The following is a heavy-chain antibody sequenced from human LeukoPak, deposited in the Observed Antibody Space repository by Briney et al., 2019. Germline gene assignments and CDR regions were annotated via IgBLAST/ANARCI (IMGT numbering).Heavy chain of an antibody. J-gene: IGHJ4*02. V-gene: IGHV3-11*04. CDR2: ISSSGSTI. Sequence: TGGSLRLSCAASGFTFSDYYMSWIRQAPGKGLEWVSYISSSGSTIYYADSVKGRFTISRDNAKNPLYLQMNSLRAEDTAVYYCARESIFGVVTRYYFDYWGQGTLVTVSS. CDR3: ARESIFGVVTRYYFDY. D-gene: IGHD3-3*01. CDR1: GFTFSDYY.